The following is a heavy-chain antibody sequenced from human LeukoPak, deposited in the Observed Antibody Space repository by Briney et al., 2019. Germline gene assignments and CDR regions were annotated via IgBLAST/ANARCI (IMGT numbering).Heavy chain of an antibody. CDR2: ISAYNGDT. Sequence: ASVKVSCKASGYTFTSYGISWVRQAPGQGLEWMGWISAYNGDTNYAQKLQGRVTMTTDTSTSTAYMELRSLRSDDTAVYYCARGGELLGWYYDILSYFDYWGQGTLVTVSS. J-gene: IGHJ4*02. V-gene: IGHV1-18*01. D-gene: IGHD3-9*01. CDR1: GYTFTSYG. CDR3: ARGGELLGWYYDILSYFDY.